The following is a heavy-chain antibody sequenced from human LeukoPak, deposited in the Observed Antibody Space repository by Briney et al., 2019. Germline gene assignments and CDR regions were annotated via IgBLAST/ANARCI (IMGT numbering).Heavy chain of an antibody. CDR1: GGSIRSYY. Sequence: SETLSLTCTVSGGSIRSYYWSWIRQPPGEGLEWIGYIYYSGSTNYNPSLKSRVTISVDTSKNHFSLKLSSVTAADTAVYYCARLVNWRFDYWGQGTLVTVSS. CDR2: IYYSGST. CDR3: ARLVNWRFDY. D-gene: IGHD1-20*01. J-gene: IGHJ4*02. V-gene: IGHV4-59*01.